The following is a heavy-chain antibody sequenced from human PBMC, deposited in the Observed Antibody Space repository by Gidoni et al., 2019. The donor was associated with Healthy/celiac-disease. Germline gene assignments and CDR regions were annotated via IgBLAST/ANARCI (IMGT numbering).Heavy chain of an antibody. J-gene: IGHJ4*02. Sequence: EVQLLESGGSLVQPGGSLRISCAASGVTFSSYAMSWVRQAPGKGLEWVSAISGSGGSTYYADSVKGRFTISRDNSKNTLYLQMNSLRAEDTAVYYCAKDLTSSSLQFDYWGQGTLVTVSS. CDR3: AKDLTSSSLQFDY. CDR2: ISGSGGST. CDR1: GVTFSSYA. D-gene: IGHD6-13*01. V-gene: IGHV3-23*01.